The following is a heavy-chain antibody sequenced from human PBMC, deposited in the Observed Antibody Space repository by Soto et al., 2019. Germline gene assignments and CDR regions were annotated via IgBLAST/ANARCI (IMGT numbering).Heavy chain of an antibody. V-gene: IGHV1-46*01. Sequence: ASAKVSCKASGFTFTDSAVNWVRQAPGQRLEYMGIIIPDGGSARYAQKFQGRVTMTSDTSTNTVFMELSSLTSEDTAVYYCAREMGSTFYFDYWGQGTLVTVSS. CDR3: AREMGSTFYFDY. CDR2: IIPDGGSA. J-gene: IGHJ4*02. D-gene: IGHD1-26*01. CDR1: GFTFTDSA.